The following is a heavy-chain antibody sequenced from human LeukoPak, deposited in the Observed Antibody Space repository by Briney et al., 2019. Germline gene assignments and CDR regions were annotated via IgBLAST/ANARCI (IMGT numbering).Heavy chain of an antibody. CDR1: GGSIGSSSYY. CDR3: ARQNLAVAGS. CDR2: IYYSGST. J-gene: IGHJ4*02. V-gene: IGHV4-39*01. Sequence: SETLSLTCTVSGGSIGSSSYYWGWIRQPPGKGLEWIGSIYYSGSTYYNPSLKSRVTISVDTSKNQFSLKLSSVTAADTAVYYCARQNLAVAGSWGQGTLVTVSS. D-gene: IGHD6-19*01.